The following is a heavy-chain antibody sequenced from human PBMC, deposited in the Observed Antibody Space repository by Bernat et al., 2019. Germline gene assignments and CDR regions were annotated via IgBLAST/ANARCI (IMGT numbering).Heavy chain of an antibody. CDR3: AWDRSQLWGLDV. CDR1: GGSISSYY. J-gene: IGHJ6*02. D-gene: IGHD6-13*01. V-gene: IGHV4-59*12. Sequence: QVQLQESGPGLVKPSETLSLTCTVSGGSISSYYWSWIRQPPGRGLEGIGYIYYSVSTNYNPSLKSRLTIPVDTSKNQFSLKLSSVTAADTDVYYCAWDRSQLWGLDVWGQGTPVTVSS. CDR2: IYYSVST.